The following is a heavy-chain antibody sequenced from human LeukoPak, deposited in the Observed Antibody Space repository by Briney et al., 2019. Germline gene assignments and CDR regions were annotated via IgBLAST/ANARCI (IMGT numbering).Heavy chain of an antibody. Sequence: SQTLSLTCTVSGGSISSGDYYWSWIRQPPGKGLEWIGYIYYSGSTNYNPSLKSRVTISVDTSKNQFSLKLSSVTAADTAVYYCARDGGYSYGYPNWFDPWGQGTLVTVSS. J-gene: IGHJ5*02. D-gene: IGHD5-18*01. CDR2: IYYSGST. CDR1: GGSISSGDYY. CDR3: ARDGGYSYGYPNWFDP. V-gene: IGHV4-30-4*01.